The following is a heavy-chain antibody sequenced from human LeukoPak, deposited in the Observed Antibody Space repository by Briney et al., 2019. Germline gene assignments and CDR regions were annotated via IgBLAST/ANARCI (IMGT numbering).Heavy chain of an antibody. Sequence: SETLSLTCTVSGGSISSGGYYWSWIRQHPGKGLEWIGYIYYSGSTYYNPSLKSRVTISVDTSKNQLSLKLSSVTAADTAVYYCARRGYPNWFDPWGQGTLVTVSS. CDR2: IYYSGST. V-gene: IGHV4-31*03. CDR1: GGSISSGGYY. J-gene: IGHJ5*02. D-gene: IGHD3-16*02. CDR3: ARRGYPNWFDP.